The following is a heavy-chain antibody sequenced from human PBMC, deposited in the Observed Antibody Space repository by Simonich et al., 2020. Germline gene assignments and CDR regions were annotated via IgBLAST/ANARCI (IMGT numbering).Heavy chain of an antibody. V-gene: IGHV3-7*01. J-gene: IGHJ6*03. CDR3: ARDGLGTAYYYYMDV. CDR1: GFTFSSYW. D-gene: IGHD7-27*01. Sequence: EVQLVESGGGLVQPGGSLRLSCAASGFTFSSYWMSWVRQAPGKGLEWVANIKQGGSEKYYVDSVKGRLTISRDNAKNSLYLQMNSLRAEDTAVYYCARDGLGTAYYYYMDVWGKGTTVTVSS. CDR2: IKQGGSEK.